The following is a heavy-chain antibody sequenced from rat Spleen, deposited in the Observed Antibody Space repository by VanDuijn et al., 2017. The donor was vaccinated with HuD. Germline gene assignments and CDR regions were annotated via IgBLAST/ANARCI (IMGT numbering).Heavy chain of an antibody. CDR3: GRDEYRNNWGFAY. D-gene: IGHD1-5*01. CDR1: GFSLTTYN. Sequence: QVQLKETGPDLVQLTQTLSITCTVSGFSLTTYNVHWVRQPPGKGLEWMGAMWNGGGTDYNSAFKSRLSISRDTSKSQVFLKMNSLQPEETAIYFCGRDEYRNNWGFAYWGQGTLVTVSS. J-gene: IGHJ3*01. V-gene: IGHV2-64*01. CDR2: MWNGGGT.